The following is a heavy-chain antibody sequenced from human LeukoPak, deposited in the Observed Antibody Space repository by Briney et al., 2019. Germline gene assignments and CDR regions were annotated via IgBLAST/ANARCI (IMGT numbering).Heavy chain of an antibody. CDR2: IYYSGST. CDR1: GGSISSYY. Sequence: SETLSLTCTVSGGSISSYYWSWIRQPPGKGLEWIGYIYYSGSTNYNPSLKSRVTISVDASKNQFSLKLSSVTAADTAVYYCARLNDRADAFDIWGQGTMVTVSS. CDR3: ARLNDRADAFDI. J-gene: IGHJ3*02. V-gene: IGHV4-59*01. D-gene: IGHD3-22*01.